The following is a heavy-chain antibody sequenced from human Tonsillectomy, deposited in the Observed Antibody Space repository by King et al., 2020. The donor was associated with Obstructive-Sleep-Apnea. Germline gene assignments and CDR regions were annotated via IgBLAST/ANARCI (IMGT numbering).Heavy chain of an antibody. V-gene: IGHV4-59*11. CDR3: AREIVGDI. D-gene: IGHD1-26*01. J-gene: IGHJ3*02. CDR2: IFYRGTT. Sequence: VQLQESGPGLVKPSETLSLTCSVSGVSMSSHFWSWIRQPPGKGLEWIGYIFYRGTTNYNPSLKSRVTFSVDTSKNPFSLKLSSVTAADTAVYYCAREIVGDIWGQGTLVTVSS. CDR1: GVSMSSHF.